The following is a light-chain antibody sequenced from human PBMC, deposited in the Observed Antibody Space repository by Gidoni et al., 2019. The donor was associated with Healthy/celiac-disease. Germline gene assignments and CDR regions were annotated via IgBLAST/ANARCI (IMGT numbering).Light chain of an antibody. V-gene: IGKV1-5*03. Sequence: DIQMTQYPSTLSASVGDRVTITCRASQSISSWLAWYQQKPGKAPKLLIYKASSLESGVPSRFSGSGSGTEFTLTISSLQPDDFATYYCQQYNTRPWTFGQGTKVEIK. J-gene: IGKJ1*01. CDR3: QQYNTRPWT. CDR2: KAS. CDR1: QSISSW.